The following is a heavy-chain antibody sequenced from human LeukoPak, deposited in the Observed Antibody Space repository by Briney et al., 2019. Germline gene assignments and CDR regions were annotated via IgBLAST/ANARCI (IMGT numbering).Heavy chain of an antibody. CDR2: INTNTGNP. V-gene: IGHV7-4-1*02. CDR1: GYTFTSYA. Sequence: ASVKVSCKASGYTFTSYAMNWVRQAPGQGLEWMGWINTNTGNPTYAQGFTGRFVFSLDTSVSTAYLQISSLKAEDTAVYYCARDLFFSTLDSSFMDVWGKGTTVTVSS. CDR3: ARDLFFSTLDSSFMDV. J-gene: IGHJ6*03. D-gene: IGHD2-2*03.